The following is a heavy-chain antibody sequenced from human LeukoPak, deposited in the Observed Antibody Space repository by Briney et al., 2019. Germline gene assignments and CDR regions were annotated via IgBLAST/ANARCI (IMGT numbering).Heavy chain of an antibody. J-gene: IGHJ5*02. CDR2: IYYSGST. CDR1: GGSFSSGSYY. Sequence: SETLSLTCTVSGGSFSSGSYYWSWVRQPPGTGLEWIGYIYYSGSTNYNPSLKSRVTISVDTSKNQFSLKLSSVTAADTAVYYCARSAYSYATWGQGTLVTVSS. CDR3: ARSAYSYAT. D-gene: IGHD5-18*01. V-gene: IGHV4-61*01.